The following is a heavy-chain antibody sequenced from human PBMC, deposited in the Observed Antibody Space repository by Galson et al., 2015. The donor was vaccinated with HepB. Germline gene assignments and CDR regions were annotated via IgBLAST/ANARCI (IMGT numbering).Heavy chain of an antibody. CDR1: GLSLNTSGVG. J-gene: IGHJ4*02. V-gene: IGHV2-5*02. CDR2: IYWDDNK. Sequence: PAQVKPTQTVTLTCPLSGLSLNTSGVGVGWIRQPPGKALEWLALIYWDDNKRYSPSLKTRLTITKDTSKNQVVLTMTNMDPVDTATFYCAHRLGAYFDSWGQGTLVTVPS. D-gene: IGHD3-16*01. CDR3: AHRLGAYFDS.